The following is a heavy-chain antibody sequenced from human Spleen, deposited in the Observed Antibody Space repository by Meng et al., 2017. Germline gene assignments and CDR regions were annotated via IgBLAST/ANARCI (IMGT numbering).Heavy chain of an antibody. J-gene: IGHJ4*02. V-gene: IGHV4-34*09. Sequence: QVQLQESGPGLVKTSQTLSLTCAVYGGSFSRNYWSWIRQPPGKGLEWIGEINHSGSTKYNPSLKSRVTISVDTSKNQLSLKLASVTAADTAVYYCARMAAGVAAERRFDYWGQGTLVTVSS. CDR3: ARMAAGVAAERRFDY. D-gene: IGHD3-3*01. CDR1: GGSFSRNY. CDR2: INHSGST.